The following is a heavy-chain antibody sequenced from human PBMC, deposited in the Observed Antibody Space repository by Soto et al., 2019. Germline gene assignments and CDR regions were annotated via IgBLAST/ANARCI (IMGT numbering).Heavy chain of an antibody. CDR2: IHPSGST. CDR1: GGSLSDYY. CDR3: ARGRDEYKLGNV. D-gene: IGHD1-1*01. J-gene: IGHJ6*02. V-gene: IGHV4-34*01. Sequence: SETLSITCAVSGGSLSDYYWPWIRQSPGKGLEWIGEIHPSGSTYYNPSLRSRVTISVDTSKNQFSLKLTSLTAADTAIYYCARGRDEYKLGNVWGHGTTVTVSS.